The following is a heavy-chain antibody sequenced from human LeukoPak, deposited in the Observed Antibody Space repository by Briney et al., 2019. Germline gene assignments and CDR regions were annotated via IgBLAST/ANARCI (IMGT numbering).Heavy chain of an antibody. V-gene: IGHV4-34*01. CDR2: INHSGST. J-gene: IGHJ6*04. CDR3: ARGRPKNYYGMDV. Sequence: SETLSLTCAVYGGSFSGYYWSWIRQPPGKGLEWIGEINHSGSTNYNPSLKSRVTISVDTSKNQFSLKLSSVTAADTAVHYCARGRPKNYYGMDVWGKGTTVTVSS. CDR1: GGSFSGYY.